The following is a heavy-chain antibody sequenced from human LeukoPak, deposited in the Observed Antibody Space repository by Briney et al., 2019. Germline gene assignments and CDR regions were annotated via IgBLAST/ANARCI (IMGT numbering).Heavy chain of an antibody. J-gene: IGHJ4*02. CDR1: GYTFTSYG. CDR3: ARGEYSEEVVHFDY. D-gene: IGHD5-12*01. CDR2: ISAYNGNT. V-gene: IGHV1-18*01. Sequence: GASVKVSCKASGYTFTSYGISWVRQAPGQGLEWMGWISAYNGNTNYAQKLQGRVTMTTDTSTSTAYMELRSLRSDDTAFYYCARGEYSEEVVHFDYWGQGTLVTVSS.